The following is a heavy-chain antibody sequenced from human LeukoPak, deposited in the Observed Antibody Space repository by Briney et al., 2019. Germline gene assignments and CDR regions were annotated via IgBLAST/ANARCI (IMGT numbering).Heavy chain of an antibody. Sequence: ASETLSLTCAVSGYSISSGHYWCWIRQPPGKGLEWIGSGYHTGATYYNPSLESRVIISLDMSKNQISLKVTSVTAADTAVYPCVRHSIAGYYYYLDVWGKGTTVTVSS. CDR2: GYHTGAT. D-gene: IGHD2/OR15-2a*01. V-gene: IGHV4-38-2*01. CDR1: GYSISSGHY. J-gene: IGHJ6*03. CDR3: VRHSIAGYYYYLDV.